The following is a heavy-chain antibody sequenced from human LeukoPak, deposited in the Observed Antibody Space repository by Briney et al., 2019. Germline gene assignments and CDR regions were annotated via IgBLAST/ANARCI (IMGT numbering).Heavy chain of an antibody. J-gene: IGHJ3*02. CDR1: GFTFSSYW. CDR3: ARDRRIFGVVIPRAFDI. D-gene: IGHD3-3*02. CDR2: IKQDGSEK. V-gene: IGHV3-7*01. Sequence: GGSLRLSCAASGFTFSSYWMSWVRQAPGKGLEWVANIKQDGSEKYYVDSVKGRFTISRDNAKNSLYLQMNSLRAEDTAVYYCARDRRIFGVVIPRAFDIWGQGTMVTVSS.